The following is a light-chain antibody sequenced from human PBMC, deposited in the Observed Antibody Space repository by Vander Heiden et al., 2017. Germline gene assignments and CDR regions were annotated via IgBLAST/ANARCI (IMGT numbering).Light chain of an antibody. Sequence: QSVLTQPPSVSGAPGPRVTISCTGSSSNIGAGYDVHWYQQLPGTAPKLLIYGNSNRPSGVPDRFSGSKSGTSASLAITVLQAEDEADYYCQSYDSSLSGSGVFGGGTKLTVL. CDR2: GNS. CDR3: QSYDSSLSGSGV. V-gene: IGLV1-40*01. CDR1: SSNIGAGYD. J-gene: IGLJ3*02.